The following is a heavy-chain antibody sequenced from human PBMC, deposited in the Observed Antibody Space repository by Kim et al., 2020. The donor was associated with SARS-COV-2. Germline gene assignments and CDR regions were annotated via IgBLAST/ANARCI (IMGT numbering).Heavy chain of an antibody. D-gene: IGHD4-17*01. CDR1: GFTFSSYA. V-gene: IGHV3-30-3*01. J-gene: IGHJ5*02. CDR2: ISYDGSNK. CDR3: ARGGYGDTRGWFDP. Sequence: GGSLRLSCAASGFTFSSYAMHWVRQAPGKGLEWVAVISYDGSNKYYADSVKGRFTISRDNSKNTLYLQMNSLRAEDTAVYYCARGGYGDTRGWFDPWGQG.